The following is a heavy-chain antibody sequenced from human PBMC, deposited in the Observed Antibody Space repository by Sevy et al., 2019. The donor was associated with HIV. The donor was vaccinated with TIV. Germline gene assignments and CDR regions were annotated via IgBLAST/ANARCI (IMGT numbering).Heavy chain of an antibody. V-gene: IGHV1-69*01. D-gene: IGHD3-22*01. J-gene: IGHJ6*02. Sequence: ASVKVSCKASGGTFSNYAISWVRQAPGQGLEWMGGFIPMFDTANSAQKFKGRVTLTADGSTSTAYMELSSLRSEDTAVYYCASSYYESSGYSPLYYYGMDVWGQGTTVTVSS. CDR3: ASSYYESSGYSPLYYYGMDV. CDR2: FIPMFDTA. CDR1: GGTFSNYA.